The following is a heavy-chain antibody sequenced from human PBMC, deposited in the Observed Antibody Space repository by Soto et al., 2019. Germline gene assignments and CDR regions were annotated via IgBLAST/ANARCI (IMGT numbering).Heavy chain of an antibody. V-gene: IGHV3-9*01. CDR2: ISWNSGSI. D-gene: IGHD6-13*01. J-gene: IGHJ3*02. Sequence: PGGSLRLSCAASGFTFDDYAMHWVRQAPGKGLEWVSGISWNSGSIGYADTVKGRFTISRDNAKNSLYLQMSSLRAEDTALYYCAKRDSSSWYSAFDIWGQGTMVTVSS. CDR3: AKRDSSSWYSAFDI. CDR1: GFTFDDYA.